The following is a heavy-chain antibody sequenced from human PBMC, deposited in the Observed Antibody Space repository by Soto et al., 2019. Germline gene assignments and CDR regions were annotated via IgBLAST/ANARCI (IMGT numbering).Heavy chain of an antibody. CDR2: ISGSDGKT. V-gene: IGHV3-23*01. Sequence: SLRLSFAASGFSVGSYALSWVRQAPGKGLEWVSTISGSDGKTFYADSVKGRFSISRDTSQSTLYLQMNSLRADDTAMYYCARWSYLDYWGQGTRVTVSS. J-gene: IGHJ4*02. CDR3: ARWSYLDY. CDR1: GFSVGSYA. D-gene: IGHD3-3*01.